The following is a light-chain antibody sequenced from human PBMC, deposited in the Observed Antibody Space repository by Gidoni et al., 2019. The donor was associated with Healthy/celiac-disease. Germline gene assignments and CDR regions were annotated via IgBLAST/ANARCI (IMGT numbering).Light chain of an antibody. CDR2: DAS. Sequence: EIVLTQSPATLSLSPGERATLSCRASQSVSSYLAWYQQKPDQAPRLLIYDASNSATGIPARFSGSGSGTDFTLTISSLEPEAFAVYYCQQRSNWITFGQGTRLEIK. J-gene: IGKJ5*01. V-gene: IGKV3-11*01. CDR3: QQRSNWIT. CDR1: QSVSSY.